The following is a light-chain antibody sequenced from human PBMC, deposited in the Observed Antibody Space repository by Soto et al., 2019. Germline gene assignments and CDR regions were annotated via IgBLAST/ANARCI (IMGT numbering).Light chain of an antibody. CDR3: QKYDNWPLT. J-gene: IGKJ4*01. CDR2: GAS. CDR1: QSVYSN. V-gene: IGKV3-15*01. Sequence: EIVMTQSPATLSVSPGERATLSCRASQSVYSNLAWYQQKPGQAPRFLIYGASTRATGIPARFSGSGSGTEFTLTISSLQSEDFEVYYCQKYDNWPLTFGGGTKVDI.